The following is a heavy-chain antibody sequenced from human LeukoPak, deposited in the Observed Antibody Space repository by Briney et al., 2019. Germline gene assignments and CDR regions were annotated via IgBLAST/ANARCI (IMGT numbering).Heavy chain of an antibody. CDR3: AKDDQVGWLADY. CDR1: GFTLSAYW. Sequence: GGSLRLSCADSGFTLSAYWVHWVRQAPGKGLEWVSAISGSGGSTYYADSVKGRFTISRDNSKNTLYLQMNSLRAEDTAVYYCAKDDQVGWLADYWGQGTLVTVSS. D-gene: IGHD6-19*01. J-gene: IGHJ4*02. V-gene: IGHV3-23*01. CDR2: ISGSGGST.